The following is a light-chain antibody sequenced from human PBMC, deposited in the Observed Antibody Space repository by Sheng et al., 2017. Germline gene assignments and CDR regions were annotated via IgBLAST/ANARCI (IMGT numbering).Light chain of an antibody. CDR1: SSNIGSHD. Sequence: QSVLTQSPSVSGTPGQSVTISCSGSSSNIGSHDVYWYQHLPGTAPKLLIYRNTRRPSGVPDRFSGSKSGTSASLAISGLRSEDEADYYCAAWDDILSVLFGGGTKLTVL. CDR3: AAWDDILSVL. J-gene: IGLJ2*01. V-gene: IGLV1-47*01. CDR2: RNT.